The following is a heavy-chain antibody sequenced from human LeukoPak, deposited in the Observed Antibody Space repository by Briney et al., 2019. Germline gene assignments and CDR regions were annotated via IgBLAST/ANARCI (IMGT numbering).Heavy chain of an antibody. D-gene: IGHD3-22*01. J-gene: IGHJ3*02. Sequence: GGSLRLSCAASGLTFSRYAMSWVRQAPGKGLEWVSAISASGGSTYYADPVKGRFTISRDNSKNTLYLQMNSLRVEDTAVYYCAKEVYYFDTSGLYSFAFDIWGQGTMVTVPS. CDR1: GLTFSRYA. CDR2: ISASGGST. V-gene: IGHV3-23*01. CDR3: AKEVYYFDTSGLYSFAFDI.